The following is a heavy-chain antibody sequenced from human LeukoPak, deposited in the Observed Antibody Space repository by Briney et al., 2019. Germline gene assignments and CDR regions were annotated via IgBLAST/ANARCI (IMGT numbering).Heavy chain of an antibody. CDR2: IYTSGST. J-gene: IGHJ4*02. CDR3: ARESLKHMVRGVITQYYFDY. CDR1: GGSISSYY. V-gene: IGHV4-4*07. D-gene: IGHD3-10*01. Sequence: SETLSLTCTVSGGSISSYYWSWIRQPAGKGLEWIGRIYTSGSTNYNPSLKSRVTMSIDTSKNQFSLKLSSVTAADTAVYYCARESLKHMVRGVITQYYFDYWGQGTLVTVSS.